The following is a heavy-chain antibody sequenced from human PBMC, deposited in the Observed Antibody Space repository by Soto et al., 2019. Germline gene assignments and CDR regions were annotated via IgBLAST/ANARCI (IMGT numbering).Heavy chain of an antibody. CDR3: ARDKSTVTTPGDYYGMDV. J-gene: IGHJ6*02. Sequence: ASVKVSCKASGYTFTGYYMHWVRQAPGQGLEWMGWINPNSGGTNYAQKFQGWVTMTRDTSISTAYMELSRLRSDDTAVYYCARDKSTVTTPGDYYGMDVWGQGTTVTVSS. CDR1: GYTFTGYY. CDR2: INPNSGGT. V-gene: IGHV1-2*04. D-gene: IGHD4-17*01.